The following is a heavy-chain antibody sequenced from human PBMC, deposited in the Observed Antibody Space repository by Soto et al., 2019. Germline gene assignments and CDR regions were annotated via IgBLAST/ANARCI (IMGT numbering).Heavy chain of an antibody. CDR2: ISAYNGNT. D-gene: IGHD6-19*01. CDR1: GYTFTSYG. CDR3: ASVPAVAGATLPYH. J-gene: IGHJ4*02. Sequence: GSSVKPSCKASGYTFTSYGISWVRQAPGQGLEWMGWISAYNGNTNYAQKLQGRVTMTTDTSTSTAYMELRSLRSDDTAVYYCASVPAVAGATLPYHWGQGTSVIVS. V-gene: IGHV1-18*04.